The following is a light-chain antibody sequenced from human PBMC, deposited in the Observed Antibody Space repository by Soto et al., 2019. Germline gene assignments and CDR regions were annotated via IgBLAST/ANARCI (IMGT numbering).Light chain of an antibody. CDR2: KAS. CDR1: QTISSW. J-gene: IGKJ1*01. CDR3: QHYNSYSEA. V-gene: IGKV1-5*03. Sequence: DIQMNQYPSTLSGSVGDRVTITCRASQTISSWLAWYQQKPGKAPKLLIYKASTLKSGVPSRFSGSGSGTEFTLTISSLQPDDFATYYCQHYNSYSEAFGQGTKV.